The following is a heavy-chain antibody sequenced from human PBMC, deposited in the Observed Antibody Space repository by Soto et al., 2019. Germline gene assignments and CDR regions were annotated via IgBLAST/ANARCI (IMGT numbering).Heavy chain of an antibody. V-gene: IGHV3-43D*04. CDR2: ITSSAGST. CDR3: AKDGGRITFGGVIVN. D-gene: IGHD3-16*02. J-gene: IGHJ4*02. CDR1: GFTFDDYA. Sequence: PGGSLRLSCAASGFTFDDYAMHWVRKARGKGLELVSLITSSAGSTYYAHSVKGRFTISRDNSKLSLYLQMHSLRAEDTALYSCAKDGGRITFGGVIVNWGQGTLVTVSS.